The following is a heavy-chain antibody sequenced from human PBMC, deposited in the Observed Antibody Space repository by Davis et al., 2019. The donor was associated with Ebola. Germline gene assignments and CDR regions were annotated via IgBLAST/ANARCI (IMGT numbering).Heavy chain of an antibody. V-gene: IGHV3-23*01. Sequence: PGGSLRLSCGASGFTFSSYVMSWVRRAPGKGLEWVSTLGLSADTYYADSVKGRFTISRDNSKNTLHLQMNSLRVEDTAIYYCAKDTSNVWFDVWGQGTMVTVSS. CDR1: GFTFSSYV. CDR3: AKDTSNVWFDV. J-gene: IGHJ3*01. D-gene: IGHD6-19*01. CDR2: LGLSADT.